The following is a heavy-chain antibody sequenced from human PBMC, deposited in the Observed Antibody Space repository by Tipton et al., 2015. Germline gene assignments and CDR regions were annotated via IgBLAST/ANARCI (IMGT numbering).Heavy chain of an antibody. D-gene: IGHD3-22*01. CDR3: ARDRIVVVANYYYGMDV. CDR1: GDSISSGGSY. V-gene: IGHV4-31*03. CDR2: IDYSGRS. J-gene: IGHJ6*02. Sequence: TLSLTCTVSGDSISSGGSYWTWIRQHPGKGLEWIGCIDYSGRSYHNPSLKSRLNISVDTSKNHFSLNLSSVTAADTAVYYCARDRIVVVANYYYGMDVWGQGTTVTVSS.